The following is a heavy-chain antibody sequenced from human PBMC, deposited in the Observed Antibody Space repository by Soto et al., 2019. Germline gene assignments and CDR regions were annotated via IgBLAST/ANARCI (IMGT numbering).Heavy chain of an antibody. CDR2: IIPIFGTA. CDR1: GGTFSSYA. J-gene: IGHJ6*02. V-gene: IGHV1-69*01. Sequence: QVQLVQSGAEVKKPGSSVKVSCKASGGTFSSYAISWVRQAPGQGLEWMGGIIPIFGTANYAQKFQGRVTITADESTSTAYMELSSLRSDDTAVYYCARLLSLYASSGYYYEGYYYYGMDVWGQGTTVTVSS. CDR3: ARLLSLYASSGYYYEGYYYYGMDV. D-gene: IGHD3-22*01.